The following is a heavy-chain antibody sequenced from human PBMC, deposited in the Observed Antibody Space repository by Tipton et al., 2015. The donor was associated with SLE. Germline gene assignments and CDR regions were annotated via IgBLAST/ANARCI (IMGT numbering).Heavy chain of an antibody. CDR2: INDSGST. Sequence: GLVKPSETLSLTCTVSGGSINNYYWSWIRQPPGKGLEWIGEINDSGSTNYNPSLKSRVTISVDTSKNQFSLKLSSVTAADTAVYYCARAEEHYDFWSGYFRNNWFDPWGQGTLVTVSS. J-gene: IGHJ5*02. D-gene: IGHD3-3*01. CDR3: ARAEEHYDFWSGYFRNNWFDP. V-gene: IGHV4-34*01. CDR1: GGSINNYY.